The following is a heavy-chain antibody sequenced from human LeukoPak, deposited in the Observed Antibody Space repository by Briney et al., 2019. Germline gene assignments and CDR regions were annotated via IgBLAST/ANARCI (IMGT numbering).Heavy chain of an antibody. Sequence: SETLSLTCTVSGGSISSSSYYWGWIRQPPGKGLEWIGNIYYSGSTYYNPSLKTRVTISVDTSKNQFSLKLSSVTAADTAVYYCARYRYSYGDFDYWGQGTLVTVSS. V-gene: IGHV4-39*01. CDR2: IYYSGST. CDR3: ARYRYSYGDFDY. J-gene: IGHJ4*02. D-gene: IGHD5-18*01. CDR1: GGSISSSSYY.